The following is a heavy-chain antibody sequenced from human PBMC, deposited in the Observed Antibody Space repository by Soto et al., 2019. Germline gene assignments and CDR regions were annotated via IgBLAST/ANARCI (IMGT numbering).Heavy chain of an antibody. D-gene: IGHD3-9*01. J-gene: IGHJ6*03. CDR3: ARESRYFDDGDELYYYYYMDV. CDR1: GCTFTGYN. V-gene: IGHV1-8*01. CDR2: MNPNSGNT. Sequence: PSVKVSCKAAGCTFTGYNMDWVRQSTGQGLEWMGWMNPNSGNTGYAQKLQGRVTMTRNTSISTAYMELSSLRSEDTAVYYCARESRYFDDGDELYYYYYMDVWGKGTMGTVSS.